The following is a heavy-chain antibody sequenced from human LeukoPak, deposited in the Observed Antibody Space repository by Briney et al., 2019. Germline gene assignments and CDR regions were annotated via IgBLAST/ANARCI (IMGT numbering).Heavy chain of an antibody. Sequence: SETLSLTCTVSGASMTSYYWTWIRQPPGQGLEWVGYMYFGERTNYNPSLKSRATISIDTSKKQFSLNLKSVTAADTAVYYCARIPGDRPDDWGQGTLVTVS. D-gene: IGHD7-27*01. J-gene: IGHJ4*02. CDR1: GASMTSYY. V-gene: IGHV4-59*01. CDR2: MYFGERT. CDR3: ARIPGDRPDD.